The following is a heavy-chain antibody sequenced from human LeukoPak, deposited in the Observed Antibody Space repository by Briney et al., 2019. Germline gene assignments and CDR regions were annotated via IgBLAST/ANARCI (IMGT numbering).Heavy chain of an antibody. CDR3: ARGNYYDSRTYYRAFGI. D-gene: IGHD3-22*01. J-gene: IGHJ3*02. CDR2: MYYSGST. CDR1: GVSLSSYY. V-gene: IGHV4-59*01. Sequence: SETLSLTCTVSGVSLSSYYWSWIRQPPGKGLEWIGYMYYSGSTNYNPSLKSRVTISVGTSKNRFSLKLSSVTAADTAVYYCARGNYYDSRTYYRAFGIWGQGTMVTVSS.